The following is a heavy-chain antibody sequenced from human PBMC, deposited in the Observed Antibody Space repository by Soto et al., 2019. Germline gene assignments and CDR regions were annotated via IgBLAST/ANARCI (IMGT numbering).Heavy chain of an antibody. CDR2: ISNGGSDQ. D-gene: IGHD6-13*01. CDR1: GFTFSTYG. V-gene: IGHV3-30*18. Sequence: QVQLVESGGGVVQPGRSLRLSCAASGFTFSTYGMHWVRQAPGKGLEWVAVISNGGSDQYYGDSVKGRFTVSRDNSKNTMSLQMNSLRPEDTAIYYCAKRFSDSWSMESWGQGTLVIVSS. J-gene: IGHJ5*02. CDR3: AKRFSDSWSMES.